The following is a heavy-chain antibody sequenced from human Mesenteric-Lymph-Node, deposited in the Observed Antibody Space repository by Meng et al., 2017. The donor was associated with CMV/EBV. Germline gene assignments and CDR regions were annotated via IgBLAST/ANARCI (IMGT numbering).Heavy chain of an antibody. V-gene: IGHV3-9*01. D-gene: IGHD2-2*01. CDR1: GFTFDDYA. J-gene: IGHJ4*02. CDR2: ISWNSGSI. CDR3: ARHGRPCSTGCLEFDL. Sequence: SLKISCAASGFTFDDYAMHWVRQAPGKGLEWVSGISWNSGSIGYADSVKGRFTISRDNAKNSLYLQMNSLRAEDTAVYYCARHGRPCSTGCLEFDLWGRGTLVTVSS.